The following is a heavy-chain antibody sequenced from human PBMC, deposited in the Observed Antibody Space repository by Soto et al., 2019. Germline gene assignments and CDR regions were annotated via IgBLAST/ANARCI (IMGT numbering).Heavy chain of an antibody. CDR3: ARGSSNWAYYFDF. J-gene: IGHJ4*02. CDR2: ITSSGTTV. D-gene: IGHD6-13*01. Sequence: PGGSLRLSCAASGFTFSSYSLNWVRQAPGKGLEWVSYITSSGTTVYYADSVRGRFTISRDNAKNSLYLQMSSLRDDDTAVYYCARGSSNWAYYFDFWGQGTLVTVSS. V-gene: IGHV3-48*02. CDR1: GFTFSSYS.